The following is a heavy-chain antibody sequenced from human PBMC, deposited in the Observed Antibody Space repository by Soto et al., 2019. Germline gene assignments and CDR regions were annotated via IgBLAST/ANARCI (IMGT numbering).Heavy chain of an antibody. J-gene: IGHJ6*02. CDR3: ACSRMVRGVINYYYYGMDV. V-gene: IGHV4-30-4*01. Sequence: TLSLTCTVSGGSISSGDYYWGWIRQPPGKGLEWIGYIYYSGSTYYNPSLKSRVTISVDTSKNQFSLKLSSVTAADTAVYYCACSRMVRGVINYYYYGMDVWGQGTTVTVSS. CDR1: GGSISSGDYY. CDR2: IYYSGST. D-gene: IGHD3-10*01.